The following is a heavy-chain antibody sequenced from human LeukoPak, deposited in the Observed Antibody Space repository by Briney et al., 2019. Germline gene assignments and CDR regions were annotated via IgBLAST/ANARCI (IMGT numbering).Heavy chain of an antibody. D-gene: IGHD3-10*01. CDR3: ARAFGSGSYHNPDH. J-gene: IGHJ5*02. Sequence: GASVKVSCKASGYTFTNYYMHWVRQAPGQGLEWMGVINPSGGTTSYAQKFQGRVTMTRDTSTGTVYMELSSLRSEDTAVYYCARAFGSGSYHNPDHWGQGTLVTVSS. CDR2: INPSGGTT. CDR1: GYTFTNYY. V-gene: IGHV1-46*01.